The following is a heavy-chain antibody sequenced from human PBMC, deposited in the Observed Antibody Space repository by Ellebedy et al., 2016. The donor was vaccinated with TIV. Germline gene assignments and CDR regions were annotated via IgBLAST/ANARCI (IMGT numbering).Heavy chain of an antibody. CDR2: ISYSGST. CDR1: GGSIGSYY. V-gene: IGHV4-59*08. CDR3: ARLDRGTFDY. J-gene: IGHJ4*02. Sequence: MPSETLSLTCTVSGGSIGSYYWSWIRQPPGKGLEWIGYISYSGSTNYNPSLKSRVTISVDTSKNQFSLKLSSVTAADTAVYYCARLDRGTFDYWGQGTLVTVSS. D-gene: IGHD1-1*01.